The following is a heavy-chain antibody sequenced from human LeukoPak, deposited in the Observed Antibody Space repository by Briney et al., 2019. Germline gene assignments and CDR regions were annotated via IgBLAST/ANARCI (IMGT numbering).Heavy chain of an antibody. CDR2: INAGNGNT. CDR3: ASSGTVTPDWYYYYGMDV. Sequence: GASVKVSCKASGYTFTSYAMHWVRQAPGQRLEWMGWINAGNGNTKYSQEFQGRVTITRDTSASTAYMELSSLRSEDTAVYYCASSGTVTPDWYYYYGMDVWGQGTTVTVSS. V-gene: IGHV1-3*01. CDR1: GYTFTSYA. J-gene: IGHJ6*02. D-gene: IGHD4-11*01.